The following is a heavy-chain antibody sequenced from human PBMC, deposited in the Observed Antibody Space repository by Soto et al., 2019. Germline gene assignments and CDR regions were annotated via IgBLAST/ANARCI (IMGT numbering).Heavy chain of an antibody. CDR3: ASGEGLRFLDGGSDF. D-gene: IGHD3-3*01. CDR2: ISGSGAGT. J-gene: IGHJ4*02. CDR1: GFTFSSYA. Sequence: EVQLLESGGGLVQPGGSLRLSCAASGFTFSSYAMTWVRQAPGKGLEWVSAISGSGAGTYYADSVKGRFTIARDNSKNTLYLQMNSLRAEDTAVYYCASGEGLRFLDGGSDFWGQGTLVTVSS. V-gene: IGHV3-23*01.